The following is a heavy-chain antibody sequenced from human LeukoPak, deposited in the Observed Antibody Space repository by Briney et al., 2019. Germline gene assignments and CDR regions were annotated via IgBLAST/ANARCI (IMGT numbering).Heavy chain of an antibody. D-gene: IGHD2-15*01. J-gene: IGHJ4*02. CDR1: GFTVSSNY. Sequence: GGSLRLSCAASGFTVSSNYMSWVRQAPGKGLEWVSAISGSGGSTYYADSVKGRFTISRDNSKNTLYLQMNSLRAEDTAVYYCAKDPPCSGGTCYGYFESWGQGTLVTVSS. CDR3: AKDPPCSGGTCYGYFES. CDR2: ISGSGGST. V-gene: IGHV3-23*01.